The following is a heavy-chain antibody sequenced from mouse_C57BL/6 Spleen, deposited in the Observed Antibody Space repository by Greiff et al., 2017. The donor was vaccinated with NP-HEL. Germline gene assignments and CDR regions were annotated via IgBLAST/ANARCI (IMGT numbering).Heavy chain of an antibody. J-gene: IGHJ2*01. D-gene: IGHD1-1*01. CDR3: ARDGPLLLRFDY. V-gene: IGHV1-64*01. CDR2: IHPNSGST. CDR1: GYTFTSYW. Sequence: VQLQQSGPELVKPGASVKLSCKASGYTFTSYWMHWVKQRPGQGLEWIGMIHPNSGSTNYNEKFKSKATLTVDKSSSTAYMQLSSLTSEDSAVYYCARDGPLLLRFDYWGQGTTLTVSS.